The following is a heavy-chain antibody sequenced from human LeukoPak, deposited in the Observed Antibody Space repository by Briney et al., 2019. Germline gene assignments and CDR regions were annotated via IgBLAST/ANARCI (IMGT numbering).Heavy chain of an antibody. D-gene: IGHD5-12*01. V-gene: IGHV1-2*02. CDR1: GYTFTGYY. J-gene: IGHJ4*02. CDR2: INPNSGGI. CDR3: ARDIVATSDDY. Sequence: PRASVKVSCKASGYTFTGYYMHWVRQTPGQGLEWMGWINPNSGGINYAQKFQGRVTMTRDTSISTAYMELSRLRSDDTAVYYCARDIVATSDDYWGQGTLVTVSS.